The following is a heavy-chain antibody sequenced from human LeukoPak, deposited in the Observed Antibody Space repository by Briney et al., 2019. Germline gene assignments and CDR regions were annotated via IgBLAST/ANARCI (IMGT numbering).Heavy chain of an antibody. CDR2: INPNSGGT. V-gene: IGHV1-2*02. J-gene: IGHJ5*02. CDR1: GYTFTGYY. D-gene: IGHD3-3*01. CDR3: ARVRVVSKNWFDP. Sequence: ASVKVSCKASGYTFTGYYMHWVRQAPGQELEWMGWINPNSGGTNYAQKFQGRVTMTRDTSISTAYMELSRLRSDDTAVYYCARVRVVSKNWFDPWGQGTLVTVSS.